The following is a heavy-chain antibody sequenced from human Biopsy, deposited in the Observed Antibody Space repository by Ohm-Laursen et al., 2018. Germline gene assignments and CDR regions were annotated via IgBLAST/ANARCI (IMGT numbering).Heavy chain of an antibody. V-gene: IGHV4-59*01. CDR3: ARLTGDPSY. Sequence: SQTLSLTCTVSGDSIKSYYWNWIRQSPGKGLEWIGFIYYTGHTNYNPSLKSRATISVDTSKNQFSLKVISVTAADTAVYYCARLTGDPSYWGQGILVTVSS. J-gene: IGHJ4*02. CDR1: GDSIKSYY. CDR2: IYYTGHT. D-gene: IGHD7-27*01.